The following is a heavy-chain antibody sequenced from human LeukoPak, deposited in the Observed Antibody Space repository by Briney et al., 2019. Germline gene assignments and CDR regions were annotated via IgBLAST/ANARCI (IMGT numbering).Heavy chain of an antibody. CDR1: GGSISSGTYY. J-gene: IGHJ4*02. CDR2: IYTSGST. Sequence: SETLSLTCTVSGGSISSGTYYWSWIRQPAGKGLEWIGRIYTSGSTNYNPSLKSRVTISVDTSKNQFSLKLSSVTAADTAVYYCASSIFGGYLPFDYWGQGTLVTVSS. V-gene: IGHV4-61*02. D-gene: IGHD3-22*01. CDR3: ASSIFGGYLPFDY.